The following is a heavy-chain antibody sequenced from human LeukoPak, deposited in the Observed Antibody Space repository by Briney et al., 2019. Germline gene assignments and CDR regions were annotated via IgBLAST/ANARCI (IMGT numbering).Heavy chain of an antibody. CDR2: ISWNSGSI. D-gene: IGHD6-13*01. J-gene: IGHJ3*02. CDR1: GFTFDDYA. V-gene: IGHV3-9*01. Sequence: GRSLRLSCAASGFTFDDYAMHWVRQAPGKGLEWVSGISWNSGSIGYADSVKGRFTISGDNAKNSLYLQMNSLRAEDTALYYCTKERAPAGRAFDIWGKGTMVTVSS. CDR3: TKERAPAGRAFDI.